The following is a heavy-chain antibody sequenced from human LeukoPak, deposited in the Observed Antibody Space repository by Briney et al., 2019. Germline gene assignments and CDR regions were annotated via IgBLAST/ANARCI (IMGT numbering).Heavy chain of an antibody. CDR1: GFTFSNYA. CDR2: INGRGDRT. D-gene: IGHD4-17*01. Sequence: GGSLRLSCTASGFTFSNYAMSWVRQAAGKGLEWVSSINGRGDRTYYADSVKGRFTISRDNSKNTLYLQMNSLRAEDAAVYYCAKDLYGDYGYYFDYWGQGTLVTVSS. J-gene: IGHJ4*02. CDR3: AKDLYGDYGYYFDY. V-gene: IGHV3-23*01.